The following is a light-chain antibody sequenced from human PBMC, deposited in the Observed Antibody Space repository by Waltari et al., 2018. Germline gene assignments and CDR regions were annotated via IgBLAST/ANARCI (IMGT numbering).Light chain of an antibody. CDR3: SAFAGSNNFGV. J-gene: IGLJ3*02. CDR1: SRDIGGSNF. CDR2: DVN. V-gene: IGLV2-8*01. Sequence: QSALTQPPSASGSPGQSVTISCTGTSRDIGGSNFVSWYQQRPGKAPRFLIYDVNKSPSGVSDGFAGSKSGNTASLTVSGLQPDDEATYYCSAFAGSNNFGVFGGGTKLTVL.